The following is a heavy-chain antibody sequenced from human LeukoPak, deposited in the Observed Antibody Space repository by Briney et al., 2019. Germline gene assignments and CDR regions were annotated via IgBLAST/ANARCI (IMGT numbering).Heavy chain of an antibody. J-gene: IGHJ4*02. D-gene: IGHD6-13*01. Sequence: PGGSLRLSCAASGFTVNSNYLSWVRQAPGKGLEWVPTLYNTGNTYYANSVKGRFSISRDNSRNTLFLQMNSLRAEDTVVYYCARLTADGRLYFVDWGPGTLVTVSS. V-gene: IGHV3-53*01. CDR1: GFTVNSNY. CDR2: LYNTGNT. CDR3: ARLTADGRLYFVD.